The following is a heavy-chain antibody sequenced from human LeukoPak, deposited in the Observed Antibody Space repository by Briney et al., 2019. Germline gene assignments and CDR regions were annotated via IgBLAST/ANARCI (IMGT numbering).Heavy chain of an antibody. CDR2: ISSSGSTI. D-gene: IGHD3-10*01. J-gene: IGHJ6*02. CDR1: GFTFSSYE. V-gene: IGHV3-48*03. Sequence: QPGGSLRLSCAASGFTFSSYEMTWVRQAPGKGLKWVSYISSSGSTIYYADSVKGRFTISRDNAKNSLYLQMNSLRAEDTAVYYCARDCRGLLWFGSLTRRSAVYYYGMDVWGQGTTVTVSS. CDR3: ARDCRGLLWFGSLTRRSAVYYYGMDV.